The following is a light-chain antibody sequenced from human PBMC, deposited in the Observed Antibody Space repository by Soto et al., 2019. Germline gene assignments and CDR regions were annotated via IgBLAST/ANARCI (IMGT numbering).Light chain of an antibody. Sequence: DIQMTQSPSTLSASVGDRVTITCRASQSISSWLAWYQQKSGEAPKILIYKASSLESGVPSRFSGSGSGTEFTLTISSLQPDEFATYYCQEYDYYPYTFGQGTKLEIK. V-gene: IGKV1-5*03. J-gene: IGKJ2*01. CDR3: QEYDYYPYT. CDR2: KAS. CDR1: QSISSW.